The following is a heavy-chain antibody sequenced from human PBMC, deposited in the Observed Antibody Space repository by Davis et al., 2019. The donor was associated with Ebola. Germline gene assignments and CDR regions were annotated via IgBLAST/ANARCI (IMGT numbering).Heavy chain of an antibody. J-gene: IGHJ4*02. CDR2: ISAYNGNT. CDR1: GYTFTSYG. D-gene: IGHD6-19*01. CDR3: ARERQWLVRVFDY. Sequence: ASVKVSCKASGYTFTSYGISWVRQAPGQGLEWMGWISAYNGNTNYAQKFQGRVTITADESTSTAYMELSSLRSEDTAVYYCARERQWLVRVFDYWGQGTLVTVSS. V-gene: IGHV1-18*01.